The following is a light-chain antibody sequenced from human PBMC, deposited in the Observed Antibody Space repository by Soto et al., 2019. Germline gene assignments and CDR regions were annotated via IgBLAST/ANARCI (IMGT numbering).Light chain of an antibody. CDR1: QSLSIN. CDR2: DAS. CDR3: QQPGR. J-gene: IGKJ1*01. Sequence: EVVMTQSPASLSVSPGERATLSCGASQSLSINLGWYQQKPGQAPRLLVYDASTRATGIPARFSGSGSGTEFTLTISSLEPADFAVYYCQQPGRFGQGTKVDIK. V-gene: IGKV3-15*01.